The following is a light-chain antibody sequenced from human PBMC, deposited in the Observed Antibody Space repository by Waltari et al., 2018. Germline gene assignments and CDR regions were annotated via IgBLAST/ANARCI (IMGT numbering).Light chain of an antibody. Sequence: QSVLTQPPSPSGTPGQMVTIPGSGRTSNVDSNTINWYQQVPVTAPKLRIYRNNQRPSGVPDRFSGSKSGTSASMAISGLQSEDEADYYCAAWDYSLDGHVIFGGGTKLTVL. V-gene: IGLV1-44*01. CDR2: RNN. J-gene: IGLJ2*01. CDR3: AAWDYSLDGHVI. CDR1: TSNVDSNT.